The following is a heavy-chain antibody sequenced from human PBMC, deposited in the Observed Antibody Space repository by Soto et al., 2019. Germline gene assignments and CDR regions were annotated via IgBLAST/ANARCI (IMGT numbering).Heavy chain of an antibody. CDR3: ARDAISMVRGINTWFDT. Sequence: EVQLLESGGGLVQPGGSLTLSCAASGFTFSNYAMSWVRQAPGKGLEWVSAISGGGISTYYADSVRGRFTISRDNSRNTLYLRINRVRAEDTAVYYCARDAISMVRGINTWFDTRGQGTLVTVAS. J-gene: IGHJ5*02. D-gene: IGHD3-10*01. CDR2: ISGGGIST. CDR1: GFTFSNYA. V-gene: IGHV3-23*01.